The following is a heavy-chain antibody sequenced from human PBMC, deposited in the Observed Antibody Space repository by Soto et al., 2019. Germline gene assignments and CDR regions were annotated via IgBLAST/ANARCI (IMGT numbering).Heavy chain of an antibody. CDR1: GGTFSSYA. V-gene: IGHV1-69*13. J-gene: IGHJ5*02. CDR2: IIPIFGTA. CDR3: ARDKYGDYYLNWFDP. Sequence: SVKVSCKASGGTFSSYAISWVRQAPGQGLEWMGGIIPIFGTANYAQKFQGRVTITADESTSTAYMELSSLRSEDTAVYYCARDKYGDYYLNWFDPWGQGTLVTVSS. D-gene: IGHD4-17*01.